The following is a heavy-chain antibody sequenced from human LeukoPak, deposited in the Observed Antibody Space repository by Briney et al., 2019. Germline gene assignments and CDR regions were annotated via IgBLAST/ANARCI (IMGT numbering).Heavy chain of an antibody. Sequence: GGSLRLSCAASGFTFRNYAMRWLRGAPGGGVERVSSVSDSGNTPYYAAAVKGRFAISRDNSNNTRYLQMNSLRVEDTAVYFCVTGAFNFDYWGQGTLVTVSS. V-gene: IGHV3-23*01. CDR3: VTGAFNFDY. CDR1: GFTFRNYA. D-gene: IGHD1-14*01. CDR2: VSDSGNTP. J-gene: IGHJ4*02.